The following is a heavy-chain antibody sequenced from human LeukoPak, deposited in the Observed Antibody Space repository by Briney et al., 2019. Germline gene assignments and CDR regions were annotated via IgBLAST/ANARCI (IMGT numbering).Heavy chain of an antibody. J-gene: IGHJ4*02. D-gene: IGHD1-26*01. CDR1: GFTFSSYA. Sequence: GRSLRLSCAASGFTFSSYAMHWVRQAPGKGLEWVAVISYDGSNKYYADSVKGRFTISRDNSKNTLYLQMNSLRAEDTAVYYCARGEWELPLVFIGADYWGQGTLVTVSS. CDR2: ISYDGSNK. CDR3: ARGEWELPLVFIGADY. V-gene: IGHV3-30*01.